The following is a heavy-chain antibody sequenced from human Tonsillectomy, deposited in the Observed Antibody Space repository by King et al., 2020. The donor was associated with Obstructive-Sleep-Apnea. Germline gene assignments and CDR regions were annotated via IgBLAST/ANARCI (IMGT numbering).Heavy chain of an antibody. J-gene: IGHJ4*02. CDR3: ARAYTTYFDY. Sequence: QLVQSGGGLVQPGGSLRLSCAASRFTFSNYWMNWVRQAPGQGLEWVANIKQDGSEKYYGDSVKGRFTISRDNAKNSLYLQMNSLRAEDTAVYYCARAYTTYFDYWGQGTLVTVSS. D-gene: IGHD1-1*01. CDR1: RFTFSNYW. V-gene: IGHV3-7*01. CDR2: IKQDGSEK.